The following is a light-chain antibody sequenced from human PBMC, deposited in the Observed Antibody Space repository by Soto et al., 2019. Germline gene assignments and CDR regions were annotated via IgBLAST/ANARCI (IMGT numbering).Light chain of an antibody. V-gene: IGLV3-1*01. Sequence: SYELTQPPSLSVSPGQTASITCSGDKLGDKYACWYQQKPGQSPVLVIYQDSKRPSGIPERFSGSNSGNTATLTISGTQAMDEADYYCQAWDSSNAVFGTGTKVTVL. CDR3: QAWDSSNAV. CDR2: QDS. J-gene: IGLJ1*01. CDR1: KLGDKY.